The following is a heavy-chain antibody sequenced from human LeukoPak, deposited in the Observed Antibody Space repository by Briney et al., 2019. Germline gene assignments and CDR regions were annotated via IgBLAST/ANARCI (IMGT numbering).Heavy chain of an antibody. J-gene: IGHJ4*02. CDR3: ARHGLGGYLDY. CDR1: GGSISSYY. CDR2: IYYSGST. Sequence: SETLSLTCTVSGGSISSYYWSWIRQPPGKGLEWIGYIYYSGSTNYNPSLKSRVTISVDTSKNQFSLKLSSVTAADTAVYYCARHGLGGYLDYWGQGTLVTVSS. V-gene: IGHV4-59*08. D-gene: IGHD3-16*02.